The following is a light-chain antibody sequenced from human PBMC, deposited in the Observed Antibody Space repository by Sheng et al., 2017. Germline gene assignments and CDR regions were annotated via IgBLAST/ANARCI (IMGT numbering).Light chain of an antibody. V-gene: IGKV2-30*02. Sequence: DVVVTQSPLSLPVTLGQPASISCRSSQSLVHSNGNTYLNWFHQRPGQSPRRLIYKVSNRDSGVPDRFSGSGSGTDFTLKISRVEADDVGVYYCMQGTHWATFGQGTRLEIK. J-gene: IGKJ5*01. CDR3: MQGTHWAT. CDR2: KVS. CDR1: QSLVHSNGNTY.